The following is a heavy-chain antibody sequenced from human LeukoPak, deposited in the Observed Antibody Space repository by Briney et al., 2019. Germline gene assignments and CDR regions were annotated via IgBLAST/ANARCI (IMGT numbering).Heavy chain of an antibody. CDR1: GGSISSYY. Sequence: SETLSLTCTVSGGSISSYYWSWIRQPAGKGLEWIGRIYTSGSTNYNPSLKSRVTMSVDTSKNQFSLKLSSVTAADTAVYYCARDVPYVLRYFDWLPLTNWFDPWGQGTLVTVSS. V-gene: IGHV4-4*07. D-gene: IGHD3-9*01. CDR3: ARDVPYVLRYFDWLPLTNWFDP. CDR2: IYTSGST. J-gene: IGHJ5*02.